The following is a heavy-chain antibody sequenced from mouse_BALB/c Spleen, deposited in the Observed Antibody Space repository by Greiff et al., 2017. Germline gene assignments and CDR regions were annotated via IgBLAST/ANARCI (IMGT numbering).Heavy chain of an antibody. CDR2: ISYSGST. CDR1: GDSITSGY. D-gene: IGHD2-4*01. CDR3: ARLEDYDEAWFAY. V-gene: IGHV3-8*02. Sequence: EVKLEESGPSLVKPSQTLSLTCSVTGDSITSGYWNWIRKFPGNKLEYMGYISYSGSTYYNPSLKSRISITRDTSKNQYYLQLNSVTTEDTATYYCARLEDYDEAWFAYWGQGTLVTVTA. J-gene: IGHJ3*01.